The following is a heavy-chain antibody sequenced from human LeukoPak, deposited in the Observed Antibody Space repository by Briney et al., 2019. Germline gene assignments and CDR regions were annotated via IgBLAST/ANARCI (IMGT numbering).Heavy chain of an antibody. V-gene: IGHV4-34*01. CDR3: ARTTTNWFDP. CDR1: GGSINNYY. J-gene: IGHJ5*02. Sequence: SETLSLTCTVSGGSINNYYWSWIRQPPGKGLEWIGEINHSGSTNYNPSLKSRVTISVDTSKNQFSLKLSSVTAADTAVYYCARTTTNWFDPWGQGTLVTVSS. CDR2: INHSGST. D-gene: IGHD4-17*01.